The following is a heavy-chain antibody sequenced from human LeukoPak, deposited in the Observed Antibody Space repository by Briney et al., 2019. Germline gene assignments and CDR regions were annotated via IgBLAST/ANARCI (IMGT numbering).Heavy chain of an antibody. J-gene: IGHJ4*02. CDR2: ISSSSSTI. V-gene: IGHV3-48*01. D-gene: IGHD3-22*01. CDR1: GFTFSSYS. Sequence: RAGGSLRLSCAASGFTFSSYSMNWVRQAPGKGLEWVSYISSSSSTIYYADAVNGRFTMSRDNSQNTLPVQINSLRAEDTAVYYCAKAVVPVISQHYFDYWGQGTLVTVSS. CDR3: AKAVVPVISQHYFDY.